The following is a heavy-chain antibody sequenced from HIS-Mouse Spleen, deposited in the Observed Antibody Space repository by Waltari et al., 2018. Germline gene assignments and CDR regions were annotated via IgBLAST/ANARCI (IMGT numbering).Heavy chain of an antibody. V-gene: IGHV3-7*01. CDR3: AREGDSGSYFDY. CDR1: GFTLSRYW. Sequence: EVQLVESGGGLVQPGGSLRLSCAARGFTLSRYWMSWARQAPGKGLEWVANIKQDGSEKYYVDSVKGRFTISRDNAKNSLYLQMNSLRAEDTAVYYCAREGDSGSYFDYWGQGTLVTVSS. D-gene: IGHD1-26*01. J-gene: IGHJ4*02. CDR2: IKQDGSEK.